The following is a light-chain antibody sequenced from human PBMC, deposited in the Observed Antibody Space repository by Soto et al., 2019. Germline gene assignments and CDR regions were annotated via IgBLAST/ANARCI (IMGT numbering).Light chain of an antibody. V-gene: IGKV3D-15*01. CDR1: QSVSTN. J-gene: IGKJ2*01. CDR3: PQYNNRPPYT. CDR2: GAS. Sequence: EVVVTQSPATLSVAPGESATFSCRTSQSVSTNVAWYQHRPGQPPRLLIYGASTRATGIPARFSGSGSRTQFTLTISSLQSEDFALYYCPQYNNRPPYTFGQGTQL.